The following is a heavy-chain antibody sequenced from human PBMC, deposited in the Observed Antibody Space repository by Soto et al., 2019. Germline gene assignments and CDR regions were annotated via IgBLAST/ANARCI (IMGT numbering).Heavy chain of an antibody. CDR3: ARDLYDFWSGYYDYYYYYGMDV. Sequence: RWSLRLCCSASVFTVSSNYMSWFRQAPGKGLEWVSVIYSGGSTYYADSVKGRFTISRDNSKNTLYLQMNSLRAEDTAVYYCARDLYDFWSGYYDYYYYYGMDVWGQGTTVTVSS. CDR1: VFTVSSNY. J-gene: IGHJ6*02. CDR2: IYSGGST. V-gene: IGHV3-53*01. D-gene: IGHD3-3*01.